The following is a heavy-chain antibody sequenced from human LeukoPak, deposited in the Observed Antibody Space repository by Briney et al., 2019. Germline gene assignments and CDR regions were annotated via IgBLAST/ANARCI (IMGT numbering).Heavy chain of an antibody. D-gene: IGHD3-9*01. V-gene: IGHV4-39*01. CDR3: AVPYYDILTGYGDY. J-gene: IGHJ4*02. Sequence: SETLSLTCTVSGGSISSSSYYWGSIRQPPGKGLERIGSIYYSGSTYYNPSLKSRVTISVDTSKNQFSLKLSSVTAADTAVYYCAVPYYDILTGYGDYWGQGTLVTVSS. CDR1: GGSISSSSYY. CDR2: IYYSGST.